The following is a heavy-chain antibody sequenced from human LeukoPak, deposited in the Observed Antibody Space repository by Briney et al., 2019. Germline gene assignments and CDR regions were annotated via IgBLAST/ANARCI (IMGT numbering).Heavy chain of an antibody. J-gene: IGHJ4*02. CDR2: IYYSGST. CDR1: GGSISSSSYY. D-gene: IGHD3-22*01. V-gene: IGHV4-39*07. Sequence: KSSETLSLTCTVSGGSISSSSYYWGWIRQPPGKGLEWIGSIYYSGSTYYNPSLKSRVTISVDTSKNQFSLKLSSVTAADTAVYYCARIRLHPNYYDSSGYSGGQYYFDYWGQGTLVTVSS. CDR3: ARIRLHPNYYDSSGYSGGQYYFDY.